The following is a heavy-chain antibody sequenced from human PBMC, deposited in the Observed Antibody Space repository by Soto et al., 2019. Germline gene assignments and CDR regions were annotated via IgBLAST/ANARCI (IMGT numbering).Heavy chain of an antibody. D-gene: IGHD6-6*01. V-gene: IGHV3-33*01. J-gene: IGHJ4*02. Sequence: QVQLVESGGGVVQPGRSLRLSCAASGFTFSSYGMHWVRQAPGKGLEWVAVIWYDGSNKYYADSVKGRFTISRDNSKNTLYLQMNSLRAEDTAVYYCARDNSVYSSSSPARDYWGQGTLVTVSS. CDR2: IWYDGSNK. CDR1: GFTFSSYG. CDR3: ARDNSVYSSSSPARDY.